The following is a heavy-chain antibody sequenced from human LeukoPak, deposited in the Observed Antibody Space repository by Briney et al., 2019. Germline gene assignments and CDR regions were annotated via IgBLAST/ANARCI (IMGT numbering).Heavy chain of an antibody. Sequence: ASVKVSCKASGYTFTSYGISWVRQAPGQGLEWMGWISAYNGNTNYAQKLQGRVTITTDTSTSTAYMELRSLRSDDTAVYYCAISGSSKSYGMDVWGQGTTVTVSS. CDR2: ISAYNGNT. CDR1: GYTFTSYG. V-gene: IGHV1-18*01. J-gene: IGHJ6*02. CDR3: AISGSSKSYGMDV. D-gene: IGHD1-26*01.